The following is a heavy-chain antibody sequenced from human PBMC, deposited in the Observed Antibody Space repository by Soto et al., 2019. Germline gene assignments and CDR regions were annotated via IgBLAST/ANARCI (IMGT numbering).Heavy chain of an antibody. Sequence: QVQLVESGGGVVQPGRSLRLSCAASGFTFSSYAMHWVRQAPGKGLEWVAVISYDGSNKYYADSVKGRFTISSDNSKNTLYLQMNSLRAEDTAVYYCARDRARVGDILTGYYSPTGYFDYWGQGTLVTVSS. V-gene: IGHV3-30-3*01. CDR2: ISYDGSNK. CDR3: ARDRARVGDILTGYYSPTGYFDY. D-gene: IGHD3-9*01. J-gene: IGHJ4*02. CDR1: GFTFSSYA.